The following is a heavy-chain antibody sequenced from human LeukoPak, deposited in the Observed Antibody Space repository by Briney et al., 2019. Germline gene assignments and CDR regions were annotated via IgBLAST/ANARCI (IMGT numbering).Heavy chain of an antibody. D-gene: IGHD1-26*01. V-gene: IGHV3-33*01. CDR2: IWYDGTRE. Sequence: GGSLRLSCVASGFTLSSHGMHWVRQAPGKGLEWVALIWYDGTRENYADSVKGRFTISRDLSKNTPNLQMNSLRVDDTAVFYCARDLSFGSLDFRGQGTLVTVSS. CDR1: GFTLSSHG. CDR3: ARDLSFGSLDF. J-gene: IGHJ4*02.